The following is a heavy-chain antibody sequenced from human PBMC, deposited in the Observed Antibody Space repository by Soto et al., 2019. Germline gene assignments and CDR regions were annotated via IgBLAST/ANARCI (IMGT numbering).Heavy chain of an antibody. CDR1: GFTFSSFA. CDR3: AGPGYSSQDY. V-gene: IGHV3-23*01. CDR2: ISGSGDGT. D-gene: IGHD5-18*01. Sequence: PGGSLRLSCAASGFTFSSFALSWVRQAPGKGLEWVSAISGSGDGTDYADSVKGRFTISRDNSKNTLYLRMNSLRAEDTAVYYCAGPGYSSQDYLGPGALVNVSS. J-gene: IGHJ4*02.